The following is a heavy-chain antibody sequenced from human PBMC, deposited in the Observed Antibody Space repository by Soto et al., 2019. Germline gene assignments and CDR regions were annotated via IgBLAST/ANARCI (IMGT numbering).Heavy chain of an antibody. J-gene: IGHJ5*02. CDR1: GFTFSSYA. Sequence: PGGSLRLSCAASGFTFSSYAMSWVRQAPGKGLEWVSAITGSGASTYYADSVKGRFTISRDNSKNTLYLHMSSLRAEDTAIYYCAKDFPAYLSSWFHLWGQGTLVTVSS. CDR3: AKDFPAYLSSWFHL. V-gene: IGHV3-23*01. D-gene: IGHD6-13*01. CDR2: ITGSGAST.